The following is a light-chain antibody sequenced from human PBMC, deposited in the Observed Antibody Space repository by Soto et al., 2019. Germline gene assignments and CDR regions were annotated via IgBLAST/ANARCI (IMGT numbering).Light chain of an antibody. J-gene: IGKJ5*01. V-gene: IGKV1-5*01. Sequence: DIQMTQYPSTLSASVGDRVTITCRASQTISSWLAWYQQKPGKAPNLLIYDASTLERGVPSRFSGTGSGTEFTLTIDRLQPDDFATYNSEVSHTSSISFCQLTLPAIK. CDR2: DAS. CDR1: QTISSW. CDR3: EVSHTSSIS.